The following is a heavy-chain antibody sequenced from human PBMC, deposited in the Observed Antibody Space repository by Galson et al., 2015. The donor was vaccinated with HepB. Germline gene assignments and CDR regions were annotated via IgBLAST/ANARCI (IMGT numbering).Heavy chain of an antibody. D-gene: IGHD1-1*01. CDR3: ATAKEALEPQAFDY. CDR1: GYTLTELS. J-gene: IGHJ4*02. Sequence: SVKVSCKVSGYTLTELSMHWVRQAPGKGLEWMGGFDPEDGETIYAQKFQGRVTMTEDTSIDTAYMELSSLRSEDTAVYYCATAKEALEPQAFDYWGQGTLVTVSS. V-gene: IGHV1-24*01. CDR2: FDPEDGET.